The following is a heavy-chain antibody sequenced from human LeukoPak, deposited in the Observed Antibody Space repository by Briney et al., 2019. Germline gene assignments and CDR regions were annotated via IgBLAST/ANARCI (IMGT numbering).Heavy chain of an antibody. CDR3: ARVLRNVPYYYYGMDV. J-gene: IGHJ6*02. CDR1: GYTLTELS. Sequence: SVKVSCKVSGYTLTELSMHWVRQAPGQGLEWMGGIIPIFGTANYAQKFQGRVTITADESTSTAYMELSSLRSEDTAVYYCARVLRNVPYYYYGMDVWGQGTTVTVSS. D-gene: IGHD1-1*01. V-gene: IGHV1-69*13. CDR2: IIPIFGTA.